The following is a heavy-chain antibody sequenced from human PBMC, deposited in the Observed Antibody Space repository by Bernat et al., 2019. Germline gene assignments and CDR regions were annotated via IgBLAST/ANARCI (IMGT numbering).Heavy chain of an antibody. V-gene: IGHV3-11*05. Sequence: QVQLVESGGGLVKPGGSLRLSCAASGFTFSDYYMSWIRQAPGKGLDWVSYISSSSSYTNYADAVKGRFTISRDNAKNSLYLQMHSLRAEDTAVYYCAGDASTSAPYMDVLGKGTTVTVPS. CDR3: AGDASTSAPYMDV. CDR2: ISSSSSYT. CDR1: GFTFSDYY. J-gene: IGHJ6*03.